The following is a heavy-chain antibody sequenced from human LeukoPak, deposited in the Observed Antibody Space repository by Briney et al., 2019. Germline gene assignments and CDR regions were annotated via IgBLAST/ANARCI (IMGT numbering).Heavy chain of an antibody. CDR1: GFTFSDYN. V-gene: IGHV3-11*01. D-gene: IGHD3-22*01. CDR2: ISRSGSTK. CDR3: ARVLHKRNYDSGVYYGY. J-gene: IGHJ4*01. Sequence: PGGSLRLSCAASGFTFSDYNMRWIRQAPGKGLEWVSSISRSGSTKYYADSVKGRFTISRDNAKNSLFLQMNSLRAEDTAVYYCARVLHKRNYDSGVYYGYWGQGTLVTVSS.